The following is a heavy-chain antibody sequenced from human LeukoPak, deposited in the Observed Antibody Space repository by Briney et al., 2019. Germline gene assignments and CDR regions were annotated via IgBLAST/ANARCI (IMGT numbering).Heavy chain of an antibody. D-gene: IGHD3-22*01. CDR3: ARTGVREYDYYDSSGYDFDY. CDR2: ISGGGGST. J-gene: IGHJ4*02. CDR1: GFTFTSYS. Sequence: GGSLRLSCAASGFTFTSYSMNWVRQAPGKGLEWVSTISGGGGSTYYADSVKGRFTISRDNSKNTLYLQMNSLRAEDTAVYYCARTGVREYDYYDSSGYDFDYWGQGTLVTVSS. V-gene: IGHV3-23*01.